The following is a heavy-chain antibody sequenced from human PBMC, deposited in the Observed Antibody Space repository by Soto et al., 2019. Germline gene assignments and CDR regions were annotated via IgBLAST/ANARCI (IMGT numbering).Heavy chain of an antibody. CDR3: ARDMVDAKLEKDDYYYYMDV. J-gene: IGHJ6*03. CDR2: IIPIFGTA. D-gene: IGHD2-8*01. V-gene: IGHV1-69*01. CDR1: GGTFSIYA. Sequence: QVQLVQSGAEVKKPGSSVQVSCKASGGTFSIYAISWVRQATGQGLEWMGGIIPIFGTANYGQKFQGRVTITADESTRTAYMELSSLRSEDTAVYYCARDMVDAKLEKDDYYYYMDVWGKGTTVTVAS.